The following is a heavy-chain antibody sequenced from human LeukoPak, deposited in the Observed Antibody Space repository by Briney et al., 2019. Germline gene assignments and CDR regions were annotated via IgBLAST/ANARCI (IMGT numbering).Heavy chain of an antibody. D-gene: IGHD5-24*01. Sequence: GGSLRLSCAVSGFGVHTFAMSWVRQAPGKGLEWLSSITKYDGRVYYADSVRGRFTISRDSSQNELYLRMNSLRADDSAIYYCAKDHSADGWPTFEYWGRGTLVTVSS. V-gene: IGHV3-23*01. J-gene: IGHJ4*02. CDR1: GFGVHTFA. CDR2: ITKYDGRV. CDR3: AKDHSADGWPTFEY.